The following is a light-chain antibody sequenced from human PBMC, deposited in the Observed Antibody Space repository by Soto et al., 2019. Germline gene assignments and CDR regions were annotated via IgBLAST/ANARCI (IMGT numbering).Light chain of an antibody. CDR1: QSFPRS. CDR2: QXS. V-gene: IGKV1-5*03. J-gene: IGKJ1*01. Sequence: IHMTQSPSSVAASVGDRVTITXRASQSFPRSFNWYQQEPGXPPNXXXYQXSSLESGVPSRFSGSGSGTEFTLTISSLQPDDVATYYCQQDNVYTWTVGQGTKVEIK. CDR3: QQDNVYTWT.